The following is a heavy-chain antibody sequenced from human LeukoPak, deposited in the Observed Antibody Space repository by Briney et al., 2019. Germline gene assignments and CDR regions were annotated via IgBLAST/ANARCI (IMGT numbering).Heavy chain of an antibody. Sequence: PGGSLRLSCAASGFTFSIYGMHWVRQAPGKGLEWVTFIRYDGSNKYYADSAKGRFTISRDNSKNTLYLQMNSLRVEDTAVYYCAKDLCSSSSCYVDYWGQGTLVTVSS. V-gene: IGHV3-30*02. CDR2: IRYDGSNK. J-gene: IGHJ4*02. D-gene: IGHD2-2*01. CDR3: AKDLCSSSSCYVDY. CDR1: GFTFSIYG.